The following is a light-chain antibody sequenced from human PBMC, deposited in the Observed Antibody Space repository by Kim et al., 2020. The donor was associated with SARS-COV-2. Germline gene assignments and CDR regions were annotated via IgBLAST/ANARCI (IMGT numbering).Light chain of an antibody. CDR3: QSYDSSNHWV. CDR2: EDF. V-gene: IGLV6-57*03. J-gene: IGLJ3*02. CDR1: TGGIASNY. Sequence: LTQPHSVSESPGKTVTISCTRSTGGIASNYVQWYQQRPGSAPTTVIYEDFQRPSGVPDRFSGSIDRSSNSASLTISGLKTEDEADYYCQSYDSSNHWVFGGGTQLTVL.